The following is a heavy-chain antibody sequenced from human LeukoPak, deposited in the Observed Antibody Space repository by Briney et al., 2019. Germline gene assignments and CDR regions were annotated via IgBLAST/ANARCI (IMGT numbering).Heavy chain of an antibody. Sequence: GGSLRLSCAASGFTFSSYEMNWVRQAPGKGLEWVSYISSSGSTIYYADSVKGRFTISRDNAKNSLYLQMNSLRAEDTAVYYCARDGYSGCIDYWGQGTLVTVSS. D-gene: IGHD5-12*01. CDR1: GFTFSSYE. CDR3: ARDGYSGCIDY. V-gene: IGHV3-48*03. CDR2: ISSSGSTI. J-gene: IGHJ4*02.